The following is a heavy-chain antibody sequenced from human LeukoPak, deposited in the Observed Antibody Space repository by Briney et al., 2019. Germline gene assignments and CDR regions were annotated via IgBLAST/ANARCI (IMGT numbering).Heavy chain of an antibody. CDR1: GGTFSSYA. CDR2: IIPILGIA. V-gene: IGHV1-69*04. Sequence: GASVKVSCKASGGTFSSYAISWVRQAPGQGLEWMGRIIPILGIANYAQKFQGRVTITADKSTSTAYMELSSLRSEDTAVYYCARGATISSHYYSGMDVCGQGTTVTVSS. CDR3: ARGATISSHYYSGMDV. J-gene: IGHJ6*02. D-gene: IGHD5-12*01.